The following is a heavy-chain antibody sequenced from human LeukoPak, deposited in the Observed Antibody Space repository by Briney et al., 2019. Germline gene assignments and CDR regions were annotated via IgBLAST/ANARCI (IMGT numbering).Heavy chain of an antibody. D-gene: IGHD3-10*01. Sequence: SETLSLTCTVSGDSLSRGGYYWSWIRQHPEKGLEWIGNIHYSGSTYYNPSLKSRVTISVDTSKNQNSLKLSSVTSADKAVAYCARGEKLGFGELLSFQNWGEGTLVTVSS. V-gene: IGHV4-31*03. CDR3: ARGEKLGFGELLSFQN. CDR2: IHYSGST. CDR1: GDSLSRGGYY. J-gene: IGHJ1*01.